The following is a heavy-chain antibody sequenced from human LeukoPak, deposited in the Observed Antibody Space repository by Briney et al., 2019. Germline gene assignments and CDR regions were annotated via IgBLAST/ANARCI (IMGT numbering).Heavy chain of an antibody. J-gene: IGHJ4*02. D-gene: IGHD2-2*03. Sequence: KSSETLSLTCTVSGGSISSSSYYWGWIRQPPGKGLEWIGSIYYSGSTYYNPSLKSRVTISVDTSKNQFSLKLSSVTAADTAVYYCARHKMDGQIDYWGQGTLVTVSS. V-gene: IGHV4-39*01. CDR2: IYYSGST. CDR3: ARHKMDGQIDY. CDR1: GGSISSSSYY.